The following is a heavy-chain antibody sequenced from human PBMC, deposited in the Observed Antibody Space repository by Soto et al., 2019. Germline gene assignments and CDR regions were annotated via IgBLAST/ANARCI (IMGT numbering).Heavy chain of an antibody. CDR1: GGSITSSY. CDR2: IYYSGST. D-gene: IGHD6-13*01. CDR3: ARDWGSIAAAGLLFDY. J-gene: IGHJ4*02. V-gene: IGHV4-59*01. Sequence: PSEALSLTCTVSGGSITSSYWSWIRRPPGKGLEWIGYIYYSGSTNYNPSLKSRVTISVDTSKNQFSLKLSLRSDDTAVYYCARDWGSIAAAGLLFDYWGQGTLVTVSS.